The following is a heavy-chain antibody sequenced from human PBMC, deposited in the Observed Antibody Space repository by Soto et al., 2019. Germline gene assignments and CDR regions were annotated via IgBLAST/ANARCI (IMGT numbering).Heavy chain of an antibody. J-gene: IGHJ5*02. Sequence: QVQLVQSGAEVKKPGSSVKVSCKASGGTFSSYAISWVRQAPGQGLEWMGGIIPIFGTANYAQKFQGRVTITADEATSTAYRELSSLRSEDTAVYYGAREGGIAAHAGYNWFDPWGQGTLVTVSS. D-gene: IGHD6-6*01. CDR3: AREGGIAAHAGYNWFDP. V-gene: IGHV1-69*01. CDR2: IIPIFGTA. CDR1: GGTFSSYA.